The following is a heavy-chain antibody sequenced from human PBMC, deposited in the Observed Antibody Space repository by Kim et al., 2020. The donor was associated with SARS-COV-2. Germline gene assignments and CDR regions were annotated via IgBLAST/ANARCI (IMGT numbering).Heavy chain of an antibody. J-gene: IGHJ5*02. V-gene: IGHV7-4-1*02. CDR2: INTNTGNP. CDR1: GYTFTSYA. D-gene: IGHD2-21*01. CDR3: ARDLLWPYLNWFDP. Sequence: ASVKVSCKASGYTFTSYAMNWVRQAPGQGLEWMGWINTNTGNPTYALGFTGRFVFSLDTSVSTAYLQISSLKAEDTAVYYCARDLLWPYLNWFDPWGQGTLVTVSS.